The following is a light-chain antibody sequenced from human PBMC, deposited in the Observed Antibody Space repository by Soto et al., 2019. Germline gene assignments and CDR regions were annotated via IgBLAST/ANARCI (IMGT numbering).Light chain of an antibody. CDR2: GAS. J-gene: IGKJ1*01. CDR3: QQYARFIWT. Sequence: AGNLLLLTRERXXLSCXASQSISSTYLAWYQQKPGQAHRVLIYGASSRATGIPDRFSGSGSGTDFTLTIRRLEPEDFAVYYCQQYARFIWTFGQGTELDI. V-gene: IGKV3-20*01. CDR1: QSISSTY.